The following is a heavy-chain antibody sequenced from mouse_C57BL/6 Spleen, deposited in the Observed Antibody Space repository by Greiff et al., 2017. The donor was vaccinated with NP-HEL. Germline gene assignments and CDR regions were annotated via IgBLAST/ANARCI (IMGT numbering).Heavy chain of an antibody. CDR1: GFTFSDYG. Sequence: DVMLVESGGGLVKPGGSLKLSCAASGFTFSDYGMHWVRQAPEKGLEWVAYISSGSSTIYYADTVKGRFTISRDNAKNTLFLQMTSLRSEDTAMYYCARGGYGRVDWYFDVWGTGTTVTVSS. V-gene: IGHV5-17*01. CDR2: ISSGSSTI. J-gene: IGHJ1*03. D-gene: IGHD1-1*01. CDR3: ARGGYGRVDWYFDV.